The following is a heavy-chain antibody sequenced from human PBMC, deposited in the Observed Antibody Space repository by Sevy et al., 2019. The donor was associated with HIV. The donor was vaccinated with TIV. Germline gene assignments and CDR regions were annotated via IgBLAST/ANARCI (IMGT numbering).Heavy chain of an antibody. CDR2: IKQEGSEK. D-gene: IGHD3-22*01. J-gene: IGHJ4*02. CDR3: ARDRRTYYYDNSGYADY. V-gene: IGHV3-7*01. CDR1: GFGFSSYW. Sequence: GGSLRLSCAASGFGFSSYWMSWFRQAPGKGREGGANIKQEGSEKNYVDSVKGRFTISRDNAKNSLFLEMNSLRAEDTAVYFCARDRRTYYYDNSGYADYWGQGTLVTVSS.